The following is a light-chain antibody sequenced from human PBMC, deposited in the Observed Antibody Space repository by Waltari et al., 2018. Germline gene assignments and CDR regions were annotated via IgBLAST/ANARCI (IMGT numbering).Light chain of an antibody. V-gene: IGKV4-1*01. Sequence: DIVMTQSQDSLSVALGERATIHCKSSQSVLYSSNNKNYLAWYQQKPGQPPKLLIYWASTRESGVPDRFSGSGSGTDFTLTISSLQAEDVAVYYCQQYYRTPLTFGGGTKVEIK. J-gene: IGKJ4*01. CDR3: QQYYRTPLT. CDR2: WAS. CDR1: QSVLYSSNNKNY.